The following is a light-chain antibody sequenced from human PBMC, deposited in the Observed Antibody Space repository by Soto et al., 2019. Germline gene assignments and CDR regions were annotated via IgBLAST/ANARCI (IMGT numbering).Light chain of an antibody. CDR1: SSDVGGYNY. CDR3: SAWDDILNGWL. J-gene: IGLJ3*02. CDR2: SNT. Sequence: QSALTQPPSASGSPGQSVAISCTGTSSDVGGYNYVSWYQQLPGAAPKLLIYSNTHRPSGVPDRFSASTSDTSASLAISGLQSEDEADYFCSAWDDILNGWLFGGGTKVTVL. V-gene: IGLV1-44*01.